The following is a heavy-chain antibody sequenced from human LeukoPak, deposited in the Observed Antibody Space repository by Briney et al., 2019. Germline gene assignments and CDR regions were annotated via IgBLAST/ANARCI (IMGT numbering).Heavy chain of an antibody. Sequence: QPGGSLRLSCAASGFTFSSYYMAWFRQAPGKGLEWVANIKQDGSEKYYVDPVKGRFTISRDNAKNSLFLQLNSLRVEDTAVYYCAGGRGWLVEYWGQGTLVTVSS. D-gene: IGHD6-19*01. J-gene: IGHJ4*02. CDR2: IKQDGSEK. CDR3: AGGRGWLVEY. V-gene: IGHV3-7*05. CDR1: GFTFSSYY.